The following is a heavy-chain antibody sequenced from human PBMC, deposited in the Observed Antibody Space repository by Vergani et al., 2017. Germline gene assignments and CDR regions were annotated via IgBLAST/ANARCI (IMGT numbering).Heavy chain of an antibody. CDR3: AIDMPARYAIGAFDI. J-gene: IGHJ3*02. CDR1: GFTFDDYA. V-gene: IGHV3-9*01. D-gene: IGHD2-8*01. Sequence: EVQLVESGGGLVQPGRSLRLSCAASGFTFDDYAMHWVRQAPGKGLEWVSGISWNSGSIGYADSVKGRFTISRDNAKNSLYLQMNSLRAEDTALYYCAIDMPARYAIGAFDIWGQGTMVTVSS. CDR2: ISWNSGSI.